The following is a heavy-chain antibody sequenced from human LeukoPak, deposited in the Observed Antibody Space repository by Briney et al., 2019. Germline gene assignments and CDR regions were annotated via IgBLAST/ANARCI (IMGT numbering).Heavy chain of an antibody. CDR1: GFTFSTYW. J-gene: IGHJ6*03. CDR2: IKQDGSEK. CDR3: ARDTYDSSGYHFYYLDV. V-gene: IGHV3-7*01. Sequence: GGSLRLSCAASGFTFSTYWMSWVRQAPGKGLEWVANIKQDGSEKHYGDSVRGRFTISRDNAKNPLYLQMNSLRAEDTAFYFCARDTYDSSGYHFYYLDVWGRGTTVTVSS. D-gene: IGHD3-22*01.